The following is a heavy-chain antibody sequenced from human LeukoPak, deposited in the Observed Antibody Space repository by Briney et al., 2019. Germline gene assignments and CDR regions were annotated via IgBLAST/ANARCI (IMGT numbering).Heavy chain of an antibody. D-gene: IGHD3-3*01. Sequence: GGSLRLSCAASGFTFSNYAMSWVRQAPGKGLEWVSGISGSGGSTFYADSVRGRFTISRDNSNNTLYLQMNSLRAEDTAVYYCAKDGYDFWSGPFDYWGQGTLVTVSS. CDR2: ISGSGGST. J-gene: IGHJ4*02. CDR1: GFTFSNYA. CDR3: AKDGYDFWSGPFDY. V-gene: IGHV3-23*01.